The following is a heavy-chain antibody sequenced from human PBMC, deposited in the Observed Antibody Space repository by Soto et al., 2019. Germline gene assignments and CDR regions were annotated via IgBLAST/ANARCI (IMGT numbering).Heavy chain of an antibody. CDR2: IKNDGTT. J-gene: IGHJ6*02. CDR3: AKDRGEEGLKFLEWFGGMDV. D-gene: IGHD3-3*01. Sequence: PGVSLRLSCAASGFTVSNYWMNWVRQAPGKGLVWVSHIKNDGTTSYADSVEGRFTVSRDDAKNSFYLQMNSLRADDTAVYYCAKDRGEEGLKFLEWFGGMDVWGHGTTVTVSS. CDR1: GFTVSNYW. V-gene: IGHV3-74*01.